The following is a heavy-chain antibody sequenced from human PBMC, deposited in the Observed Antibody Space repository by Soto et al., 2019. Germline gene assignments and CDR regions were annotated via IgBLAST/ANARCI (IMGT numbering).Heavy chain of an antibody. CDR1: GFTFSDYY. CDR3: ARGYYASSGYYFRGYYYYGMDV. V-gene: IGHV3-11*01. D-gene: IGHD3-22*01. J-gene: IGHJ6*02. CDR2: ISSSGSTI. Sequence: PGGSLRLSCAASGFTFSDYYMSWIRQAPGKGLEWVSYISSSGSTIYYADSVKGRFTISRDNAKNSLYLQMNSLRAEDTAVYYCARGYYASSGYYFRGYYYYGMDVWGQGTTVTVSS.